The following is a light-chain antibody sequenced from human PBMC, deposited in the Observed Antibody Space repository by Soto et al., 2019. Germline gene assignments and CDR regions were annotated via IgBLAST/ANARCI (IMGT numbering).Light chain of an antibody. V-gene: IGKV1-5*03. CDR3: QHYIGYSGM. CDR2: KAS. CDR1: QSLNSW. J-gene: IGKJ1*01. Sequence: DIQMTQSPSTLSAYVGDRVTITCRASQSLNSWLAWYQPKTGKAPKLLIHKASILASGVPSRFSGSDSGAEFTLTISSLQPDDFATYYCQHYIGYSGMFGQGTKVDIK.